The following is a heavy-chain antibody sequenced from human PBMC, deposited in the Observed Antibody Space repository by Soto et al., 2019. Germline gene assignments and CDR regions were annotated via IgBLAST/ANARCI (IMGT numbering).Heavy chain of an antibody. V-gene: IGHV1-69*01. CDR3: ARGRRKNYDSASYLAVNAAFDI. CDR2: IIPLFATT. Sequence: QVQLVQSGAEVKNPGSSVKVSCKTSGGTFSNYGISWVRQAPGQGLEWMGGIIPLFATTNYAQKFQVRVTITAEASTSTADMEVSRLRSEDTAMFYCARGRRKNYDSASYLAVNAAFDIWGQGTLVIVS. D-gene: IGHD3-22*01. CDR1: GGTFSNYG. J-gene: IGHJ3*02.